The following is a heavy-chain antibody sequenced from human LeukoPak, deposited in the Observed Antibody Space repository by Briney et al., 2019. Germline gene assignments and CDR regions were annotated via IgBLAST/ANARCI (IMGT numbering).Heavy chain of an antibody. J-gene: IGHJ4*02. V-gene: IGHV4-59*01. Sequence: SETLSLTCTVSGGSISSYYWSWIRQPPGKGLEWIGYIYYSGSTNYNPSLKSRVTISVDTSKNQFSLKLSSVTAADTAVYYCAREGSSSCYAYWGQGTLVTVSS. D-gene: IGHD6-13*01. CDR2: IYYSGST. CDR1: GGSISSYY. CDR3: AREGSSSCYAY.